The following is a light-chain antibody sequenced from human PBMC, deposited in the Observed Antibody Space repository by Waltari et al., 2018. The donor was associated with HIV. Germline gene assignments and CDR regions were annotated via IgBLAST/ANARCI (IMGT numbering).Light chain of an antibody. J-gene: IGLJ3*02. CDR3: AAWDDTLNGWV. V-gene: IGLV1-44*01. CDR2: SNE. Sequence: SVLTQPPSASGTPGPTVPLSCSGCNSNFGTNTGNWYRQLPGTTPQLLIHSNEQRPSGVPDRFSGSKSGTSASLAISGLQSEDEADYYCAAWDDTLNGWVFGGGTKLTVL. CDR1: NSNFGTNT.